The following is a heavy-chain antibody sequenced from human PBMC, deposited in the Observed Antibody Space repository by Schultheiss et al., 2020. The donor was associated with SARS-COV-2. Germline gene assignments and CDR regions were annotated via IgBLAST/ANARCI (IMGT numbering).Heavy chain of an antibody. CDR3: ARRGGSAMGLYYYYYGMDV. CDR1: GYSFTSYW. CDR2: IYPGDSDT. D-gene: IGHD6-25*01. Sequence: ESLKISCKGSGYSFTSYWIGWVRQMPGKGLEWMGIIYPGDSDTRYSPSFQGQVTISADKSISTAYLQWSSLKASDTAMYYCARRGGSAMGLYYYYYGMDVWGQGTTVTVSS. V-gene: IGHV5-51*01. J-gene: IGHJ6*02.